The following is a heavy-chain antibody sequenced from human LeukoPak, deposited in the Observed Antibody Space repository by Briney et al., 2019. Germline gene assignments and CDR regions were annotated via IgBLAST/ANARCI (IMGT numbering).Heavy chain of an antibody. V-gene: IGHV4-59*01. J-gene: IGHJ4*02. CDR3: ARGGSGTYYHY. CDR1: GGSITSYH. CDR2: IYYSGST. Sequence: SETLSLTCTVSGGSITSYHYSWIRQPPGKGLEWIGYIYYSGSTNYNPSLKSRVTISVDTSKNQFSLKLTSVTAADTAVYYCARGGSGTYYHYWGQGTLVTVSS. D-gene: IGHD1-26*01.